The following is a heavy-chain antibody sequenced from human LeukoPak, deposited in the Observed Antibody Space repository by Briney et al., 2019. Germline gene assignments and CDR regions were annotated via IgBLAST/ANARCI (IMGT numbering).Heavy chain of an antibody. D-gene: IGHD5-12*01. J-gene: IGHJ6*03. Sequence: SETLSLTCTVSGGSISSYYWSWIRQPAGKGLEWIGHIHTSGSTNYNPSLKSRVTISVDMSKNQFSLRLTSVTAADTAVYYCARDGYRVTGYYYYMDVWGKGTTVTVSS. CDR1: GGSISSYY. V-gene: IGHV4-4*07. CDR2: IHTSGST. CDR3: ARDGYRVTGYYYYMDV.